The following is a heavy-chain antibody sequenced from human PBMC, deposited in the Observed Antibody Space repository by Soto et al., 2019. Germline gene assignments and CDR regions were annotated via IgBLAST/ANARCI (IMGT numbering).Heavy chain of an antibody. Sequence: SETLSLTCTVSGGSISSGGYYWSWIRQHPGKGLEWIGYIYYSGSTYYNPSLKSRVTISVDTSKNQFSLKLSSVTAADTAVYYCARVVEIAAAGKNYFDYWGHGTLVTVSS. CDR3: ARVVEIAAAGKNYFDY. CDR2: IYYSGST. CDR1: GGSISSGGYY. J-gene: IGHJ4*01. V-gene: IGHV4-31*03. D-gene: IGHD6-13*01.